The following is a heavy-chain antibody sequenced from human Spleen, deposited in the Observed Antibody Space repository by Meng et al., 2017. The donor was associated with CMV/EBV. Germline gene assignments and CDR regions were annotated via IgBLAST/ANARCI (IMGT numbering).Heavy chain of an antibody. CDR1: GFTFSSYA. J-gene: IGHJ4*02. CDR2: ISYDGSNK. V-gene: IGHV3-30-3*01. CDR3: TRYRSYYSNFVDC. D-gene: IGHD4-11*01. Sequence: GESLKISCAASGFTFSSYAMHWVRQAPGKGLEWVAVISYDGSNKYYADSVKGRFTISRDNSKNTLYLQMNSLRAEDTAVYYCTRYRSYYSNFVDCWGQGTLVTVSS.